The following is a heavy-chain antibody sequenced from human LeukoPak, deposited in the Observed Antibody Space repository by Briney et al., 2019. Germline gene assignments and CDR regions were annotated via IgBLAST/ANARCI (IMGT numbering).Heavy chain of an antibody. CDR1: GFTFNNYA. J-gene: IGHJ6*02. Sequence: GGSLRLSCAASGFTFNNYAMSWVRRAPGKGPEWVSAISGDDDNTYYADSVKGRFTISRDNSKNTLHLQMNSLRAEDTAVYYCARSAYDILTGYYYYGMDVWGQGTTVTVSS. CDR3: ARSAYDILTGYYYYGMDV. CDR2: ISGDDDNT. V-gene: IGHV3-23*01. D-gene: IGHD3-9*01.